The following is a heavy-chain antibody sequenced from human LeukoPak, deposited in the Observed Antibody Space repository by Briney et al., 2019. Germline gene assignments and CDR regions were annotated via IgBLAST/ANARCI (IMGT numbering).Heavy chain of an antibody. CDR1: GFTVSSNY. D-gene: IGHD3-22*01. V-gene: IGHV3-7*01. J-gene: IGHJ4*02. CDR3: ARRGLPDY. CDR2: IKEDGSVK. Sequence: GGSLRLSCAASGFTVSSNYMSWVRQAPGKGLEWVANIKEDGSVKYYVASVKGRFTISRDNAKNSLYLQMNSLRAEDTAVYYCARRGLPDYWGQGILVTVSS.